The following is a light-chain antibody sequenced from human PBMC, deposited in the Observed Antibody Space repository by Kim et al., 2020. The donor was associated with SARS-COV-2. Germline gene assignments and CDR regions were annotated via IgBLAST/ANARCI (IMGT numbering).Light chain of an antibody. CDR1: SSNIGINA. Sequence: GQRVKISCSGSSSNIGINAVHWYRLFPGTAPKLLIYNDDRRPSGVPDRFSGSKSGTSASLALSGLLSDDEADYYCATWDDSLEAWVFGGGTQLTVL. CDR2: NDD. V-gene: IGLV1-44*01. J-gene: IGLJ3*02. CDR3: ATWDDSLEAWV.